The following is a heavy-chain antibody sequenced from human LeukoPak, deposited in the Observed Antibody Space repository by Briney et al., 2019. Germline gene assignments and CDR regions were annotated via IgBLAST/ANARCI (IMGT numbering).Heavy chain of an antibody. CDR1: GFTFNMYT. J-gene: IGHJ4*02. CDR3: ARDRKIVVVIATLDY. Sequence: PGRSLRLPCAASGFTFNMYTMHWVRQPPGKGLEWVALISYDGNNKYYADSVKGRFTISRENSKNTRYLQMNSLRAEDTAVYYCARDRKIVVVIATLDYWGQGALITVSS. V-gene: IGHV3-30-3*01. D-gene: IGHD2-15*01. CDR2: ISYDGNNK.